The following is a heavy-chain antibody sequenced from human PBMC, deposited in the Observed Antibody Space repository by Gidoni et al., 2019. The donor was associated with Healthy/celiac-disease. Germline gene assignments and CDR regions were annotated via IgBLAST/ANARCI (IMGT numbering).Heavy chain of an antibody. CDR2: INPSGGST. D-gene: IGHD2-15*01. J-gene: IGHJ4*02. CDR1: GYTFPRYS. CDR3: ARDGQYCSGGSCYFYYFDY. Sequence: QVQLVQSGAAVQKPGASVKVSCTASGYTFPRYSMHWVRQAPGQGLEWLGIINPSGGSTSYAQKFQGRVTMTRDTSTSTVYMELSSLRSEDTAVYYCARDGQYCSGGSCYFYYFDYWGQGTLVTVSS. V-gene: IGHV1-46*01.